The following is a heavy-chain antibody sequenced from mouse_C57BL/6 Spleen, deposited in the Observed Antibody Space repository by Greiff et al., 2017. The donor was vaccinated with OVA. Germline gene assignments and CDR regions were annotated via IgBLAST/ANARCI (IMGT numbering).Heavy chain of an antibody. Sequence: QVQLQQPGAELVMPGASVKLSCKASGYTFTSYWMHWVKQRPGQGLEWIGEIDPSDSYTNYNQTFKGKSTLTVDKSSSTAYIQLSSLTSEDSAVYYCARSPGYGNYPDYWGQGTTLTVSS. J-gene: IGHJ2*01. D-gene: IGHD2-1*01. CDR1: GYTFTSYW. CDR3: ARSPGYGNYPDY. V-gene: IGHV1-69*01. CDR2: IDPSDSYT.